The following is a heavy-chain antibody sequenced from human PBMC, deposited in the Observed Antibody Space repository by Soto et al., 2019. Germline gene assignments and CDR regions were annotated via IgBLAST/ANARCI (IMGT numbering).Heavy chain of an antibody. Sequence: RLAQTGGGLIQPGGSLRISCAASGFTVSTNYMGWVRQAPGKGLEWVSLINTGNSSFYADSVKGRFTISRDSSKNTLYLQMNSLRVEDTAVYYCVRVVAAAGTWGQRALVTVSS. D-gene: IGHD6-13*01. CDR1: GFTVSTNY. CDR3: VRVVAAAGT. CDR2: INTGNSS. J-gene: IGHJ5*02. V-gene: IGHV3-53*02.